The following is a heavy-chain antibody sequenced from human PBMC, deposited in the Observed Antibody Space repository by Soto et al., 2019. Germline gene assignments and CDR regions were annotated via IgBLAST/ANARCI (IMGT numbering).Heavy chain of an antibody. CDR3: ARKLDFWSGYYRSYYYYMDV. Sequence: QVQLVQSGAEVKKPGASVKVSCKASRYTFTSYDINWVRQATGQGLEWMGWMNPNSGNTGYAQKFQGRVTMTRNTSISTAYMELSSLRSEDTAVYYCARKLDFWSGYYRSYYYYMDVWGKGTTVTVSS. D-gene: IGHD3-3*01. CDR2: MNPNSGNT. V-gene: IGHV1-8*01. CDR1: RYTFTSYD. J-gene: IGHJ6*03.